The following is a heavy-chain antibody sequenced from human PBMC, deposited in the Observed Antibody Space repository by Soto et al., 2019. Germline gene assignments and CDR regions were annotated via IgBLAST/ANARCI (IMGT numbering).Heavy chain of an antibody. CDR3: ARARWYDAFDV. CDR2: INHSGST. Sequence: SETLSLTCAVFGGSFNGYSWTWIRQPPGKGLEWIGEINHSGSTNYNPSLKSRVTISVDMSKNQFSLKLNSVTAADTAVYYCARARWYDAFDVWGQGTVVTVSS. CDR1: GGSFNGYS. D-gene: IGHD2-15*01. J-gene: IGHJ3*01. V-gene: IGHV4-34*01.